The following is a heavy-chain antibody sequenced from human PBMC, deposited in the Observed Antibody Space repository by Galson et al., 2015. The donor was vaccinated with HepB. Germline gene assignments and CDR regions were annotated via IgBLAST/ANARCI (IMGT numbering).Heavy chain of an antibody. J-gene: IGHJ6*02. CDR1: GFTFSTYW. V-gene: IGHV3-74*01. Sequence: SLRLSCAASGFTFSTYWMHWVRQDAGKGLVWVSRINSDGSFADYADSVKGRFTISRDNAKNTVYLQMDSLRAEDTGLYYCTRHNYGDFGDNYYYGMDVWGHGTAVTVSS. CDR2: INSDGSFA. CDR3: TRHNYGDFGDNYYYGMDV. D-gene: IGHD4-17*01.